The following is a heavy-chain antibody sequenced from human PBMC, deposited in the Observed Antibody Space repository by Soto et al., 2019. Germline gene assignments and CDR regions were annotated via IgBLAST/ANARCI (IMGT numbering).Heavy chain of an antibody. J-gene: IGHJ6*02. CDR3: ARHYYYYYGMDV. Sequence: ESLKFACKVCGYSFASYWIIYVRQMPGKGLEWMGIIYPGDSDTRYSPSFQGQVTISADKSISTAYLQWSSLKASDTAMYYCARHYYYYYGMDVWGQGTTVTVSS. CDR2: IYPGDSDT. CDR1: GYSFASYW. V-gene: IGHV5-51*01.